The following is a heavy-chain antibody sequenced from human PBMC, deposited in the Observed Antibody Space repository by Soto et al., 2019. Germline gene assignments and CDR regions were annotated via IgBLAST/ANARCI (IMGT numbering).Heavy chain of an antibody. CDR2: IYYSGST. V-gene: IGHV4-59*08. CDR3: ARHGLQGYCSSTSCYHFDY. J-gene: IGHJ4*02. D-gene: IGHD2-2*01. CDR1: GGSISSYY. Sequence: SETLSLTCTVSGGSISSYYWSWIRQPPGKGLEWIGYIYYSGSTNYNPSLKSRVTISVDTSKNQFSLKLSSVTAADTAVYYCARHGLQGYCSSTSCYHFDYWGQGTLVTVSS.